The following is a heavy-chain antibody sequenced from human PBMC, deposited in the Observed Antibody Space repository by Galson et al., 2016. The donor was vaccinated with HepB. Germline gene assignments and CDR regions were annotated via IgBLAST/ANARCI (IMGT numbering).Heavy chain of an antibody. D-gene: IGHD3-3*01. J-gene: IGHJ4*01. CDR3: ARRGFLERFLFFDC. CDR2: IYYSGST. Sequence: SETLSLTCTVSGGSINRSPSYWAWIRQTPGKGLEWIGTIYYSGSTYYNPSLKSRVTISVDTPKNQFSLKVNSVTAADTAVYYCARRGFLERFLFFDCWGPGALVTVSS. V-gene: IGHV4-39*01. CDR1: GGSINRSPSY.